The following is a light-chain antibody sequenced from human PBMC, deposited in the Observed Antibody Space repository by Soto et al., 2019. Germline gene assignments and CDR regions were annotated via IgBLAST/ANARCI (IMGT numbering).Light chain of an antibody. CDR1: QSLLHSNGYNY. CDR3: QQYGSSPKT. J-gene: IGKJ1*01. V-gene: IGKV2-28*01. CDR2: FDS. Sequence: DIVMTQSPLSLPVTPGEPASISCRSSQSLLHSNGYNYLDWDLQKPGQSPQLLIYFDSNRASGVPDRFSGSGSGTDFTLTISRLEPEDFAVYYCQQYGSSPKTFGQGTKVEIK.